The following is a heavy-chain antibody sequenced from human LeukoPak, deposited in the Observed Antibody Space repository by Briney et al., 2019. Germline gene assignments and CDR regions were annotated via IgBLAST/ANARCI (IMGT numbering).Heavy chain of an antibody. CDR3: HLWGMIVFGMDV. J-gene: IGHJ6*02. Sequence: GGSLXLSCAASGFTFSSYSMNWVRQAPGKGLEWVSSISSSSSYIYYTDSLKGRFTISRDNAKNSLYLQMNSLRAEDTAVYYCHLWGMIVFGMDVWGQGTTVTVSS. D-gene: IGHD3-22*01. CDR2: ISSSSSYI. CDR1: GFTFSSYS. V-gene: IGHV3-21*01.